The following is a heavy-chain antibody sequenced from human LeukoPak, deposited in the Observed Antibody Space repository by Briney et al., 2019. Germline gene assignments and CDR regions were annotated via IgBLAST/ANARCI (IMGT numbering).Heavy chain of an antibody. D-gene: IGHD5-24*01. CDR3: ATDIDGYNYD. J-gene: IGHJ4*02. V-gene: IGHV4-61*02. CDR2: IYTSGST. Sequence: SETLSLTCTVSGGFISSGSYYWSWIRQPAGKGLEWIGRIYTSGSTNYNPSLKSRVTISVDTSKNQFSLKLSSVTAADTAVYYCATDIDGYNYDWGQGTLVTVSS. CDR1: GGFISSGSYY.